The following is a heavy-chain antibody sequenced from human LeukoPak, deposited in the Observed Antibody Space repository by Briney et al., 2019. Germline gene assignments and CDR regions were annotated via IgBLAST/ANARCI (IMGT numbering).Heavy chain of an antibody. D-gene: IGHD3-3*01. J-gene: IGHJ5*02. V-gene: IGHV4-59*12. Sequence: SSETLSLTCTISGVSFSYYHWSWIRQPPGKGLEWIGYIYYSGSTNYNPSLKSRLSISLDTAKNQISLKLSSVTAADTAVYYCARDRHIAVFGVVPHRWFDPWGQGALVTVSS. CDR2: IYYSGST. CDR3: ARDRHIAVFGVVPHRWFDP. CDR1: GVSFSYYH.